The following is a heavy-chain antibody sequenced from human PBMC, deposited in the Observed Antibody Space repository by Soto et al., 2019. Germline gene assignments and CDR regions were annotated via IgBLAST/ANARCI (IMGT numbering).Heavy chain of an antibody. Sequence: QITLKESGPTLVKPTQTLTLTCTFSGFSLSTSGVGVGWIRQPPGKALEWLALIYWDDDKRYSPSLKSRLTITKDTSKKQVVHTMTNMDPVDTATYYCSHSGKYDYFALWGRGTLVTVFS. V-gene: IGHV2-5*02. J-gene: IGHJ2*01. CDR2: IYWDDDK. CDR3: SHSGKYDYFAL. CDR1: GFSLSTSGVG. D-gene: IGHD3-16*01.